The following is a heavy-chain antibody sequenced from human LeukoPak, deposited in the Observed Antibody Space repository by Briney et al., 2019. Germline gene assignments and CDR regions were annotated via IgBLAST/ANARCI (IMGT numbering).Heavy chain of an antibody. CDR2: ISAYNGNT. CDR3: ARDPDPYCSSTSCSWDFDY. CDR1: GYTFTSYG. Sequence: ASVKVSCKASGYTFTSYGISWVRQAPGQGLEWMGWISAYNGNTNYAQKLQGRVTMTTDTSTSTAYMELRSLRSDDTAVYYCARDPDPYCSSTSCSWDFDYWGQGTLVTVSS. D-gene: IGHD2-2*01. J-gene: IGHJ4*02. V-gene: IGHV1-18*01.